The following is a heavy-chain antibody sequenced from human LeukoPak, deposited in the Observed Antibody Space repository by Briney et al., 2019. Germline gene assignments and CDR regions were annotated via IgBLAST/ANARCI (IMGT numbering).Heavy chain of an antibody. CDR3: ARADDSSGYYPPWWYFDL. J-gene: IGHJ2*01. V-gene: IGHV4-59*01. CDR2: IYYSGST. Sequence: SETLSLTXTVSGGSISSYYWSWIRQPPGKGLEWIGYIYYSGSTNYNPSLKSRVTISVDTSKNQFSLKLSSVTAADTAVYYCARADDSSGYYPPWWYFDLWGRGTLVTVSS. CDR1: GGSISSYY. D-gene: IGHD3-22*01.